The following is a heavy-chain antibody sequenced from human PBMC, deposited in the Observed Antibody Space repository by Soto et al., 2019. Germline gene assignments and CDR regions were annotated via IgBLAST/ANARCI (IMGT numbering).Heavy chain of an antibody. D-gene: IGHD2-15*01. CDR2: INPNSGGT. CDR3: AGESCSGGSCYWFDP. V-gene: IGHV1-2*04. Sequence: ASVKVSCKASGGTFSSYAISWVRQAPGQGLEWKGWINPNSGGTNYAQKFQGWVNMTRDTSISTAYMELSRLRSDDTAVYYYAGESCSGGSCYWFDPWGRETLVNVSS. CDR1: GGTFSSYA. J-gene: IGHJ5*02.